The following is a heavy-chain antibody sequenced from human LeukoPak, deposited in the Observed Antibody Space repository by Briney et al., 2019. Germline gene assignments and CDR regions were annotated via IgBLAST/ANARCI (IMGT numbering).Heavy chain of an antibody. CDR3: ARAYTTTVATKGAFDI. CDR2: ISSSSSYI. Sequence: GGSLRLSCAASGFTFSNFGMHWVRQAPGKGLEWVSSISSSSSYIYYADSVKGRFTISRDNAKNSLYLQMNSLRAEDTAVYYRARAYTTTVATKGAFDIWGQGTMVTVSS. CDR1: GFTFSNFG. V-gene: IGHV3-21*01. D-gene: IGHD4-17*01. J-gene: IGHJ3*02.